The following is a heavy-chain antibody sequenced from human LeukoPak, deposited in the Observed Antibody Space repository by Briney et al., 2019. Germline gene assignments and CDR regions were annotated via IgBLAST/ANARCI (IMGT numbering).Heavy chain of an antibody. CDR2: ISGSGGST. CDR3: AKDTTGFGEFNYYYYGMDV. Sequence: GGSLRLSCAASGFSFSGYAMSWVRQAPGKGLEWVSAISGSGGSTYYADSVKGRFTISRDNSKNTLYLQMNSLRAEDTAVYYCAKDTTGFGEFNYYYYGMDVWGQGTTVTVSS. CDR1: GFSFSGYA. V-gene: IGHV3-23*01. D-gene: IGHD3-10*01. J-gene: IGHJ6*02.